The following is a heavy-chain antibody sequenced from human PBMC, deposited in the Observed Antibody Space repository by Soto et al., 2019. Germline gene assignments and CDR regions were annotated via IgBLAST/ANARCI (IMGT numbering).Heavy chain of an antibody. Sequence: EVQLLESGGGLVQPGGYLRLSCAASGFTFSSYAMSWVRQAPGKGLEWVSAISGSGGSTYYADSVKGRFTISRDNSKNTLYLQMNSLRAEDTAVYYCAKDRSGSYYGWYFDLWGRGTLVTVSS. V-gene: IGHV3-23*01. D-gene: IGHD1-26*01. CDR1: GFTFSSYA. CDR3: AKDRSGSYYGWYFDL. CDR2: ISGSGGST. J-gene: IGHJ2*01.